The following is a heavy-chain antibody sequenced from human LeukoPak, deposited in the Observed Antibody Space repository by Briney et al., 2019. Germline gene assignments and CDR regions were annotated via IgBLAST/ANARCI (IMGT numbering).Heavy chain of an antibody. CDR2: IRQDGSEK. Sequence: GGSLGLSCEVSEFTFTDYWMNWVRQAPGKGPEWVASIRQDGSEKTYVDSVKGRFTISRDNTKNSLSLQLNGLRAEDTAVYYCARDGTAAGLYFDLWGQGTLVTVSS. J-gene: IGHJ4*01. CDR1: EFTFTDYW. D-gene: IGHD6-13*01. V-gene: IGHV3-7*01. CDR3: ARDGTAAGLYFDL.